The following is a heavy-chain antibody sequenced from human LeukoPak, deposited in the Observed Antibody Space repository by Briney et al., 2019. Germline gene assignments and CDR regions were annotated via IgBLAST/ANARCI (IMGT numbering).Heavy chain of an antibody. V-gene: IGHV1-8*03. Sequence: ASVKVSCKASGGTFSSYAISWVRQAPGQGLEWMGWMNPNSGNTGYAQKFQGRVTITRNTSISTAYMELSSLRSEDTAVYYCARGRYYPYYYMDVWGKGTTVTVSS. CDR2: MNPNSGNT. J-gene: IGHJ6*03. CDR1: GGTFSSYA. CDR3: ARGRYYPYYYMDV.